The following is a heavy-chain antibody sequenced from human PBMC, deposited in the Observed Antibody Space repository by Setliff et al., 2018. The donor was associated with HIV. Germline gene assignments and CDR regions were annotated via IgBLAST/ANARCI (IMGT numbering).Heavy chain of an antibody. J-gene: IGHJ4*02. CDR3: ARARGPEGYFDS. CDR2: IYYSGST. V-gene: IGHV4-39*07. D-gene: IGHD3-10*01. Sequence: SETLSLTCTASGGSINTGSYYWGWIRQPPGKGLESIGTIYYSGSTYYKSSLKSRLTISVDTSKNQFSLKMSSVTAADTAVYYCARARGPEGYFDSWGQGTLVTAPQ. CDR1: GGSINTGSYY.